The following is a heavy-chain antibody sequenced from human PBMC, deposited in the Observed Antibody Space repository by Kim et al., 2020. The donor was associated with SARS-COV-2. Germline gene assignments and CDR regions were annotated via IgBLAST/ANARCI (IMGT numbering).Heavy chain of an antibody. Sequence: GGSLRLSCAASGFTFSSYSMNWVRQAPGKGLEWVSYISSSSSTIYYADSVKGRFTISRDNAKNSLYLQMNSLRAEDTAVYYCATVDYYGSGSYDRPGALMDVWGQGTTVTVSS. CDR3: ATVDYYGSGSYDRPGALMDV. D-gene: IGHD3-10*01. V-gene: IGHV3-48*04. CDR1: GFTFSSYS. CDR2: ISSSSSTI. J-gene: IGHJ6*02.